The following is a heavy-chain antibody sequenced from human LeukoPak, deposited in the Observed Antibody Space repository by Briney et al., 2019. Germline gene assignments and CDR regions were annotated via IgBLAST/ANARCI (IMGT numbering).Heavy chain of an antibody. Sequence: SQTLSLTCTVSGGSISSGSYYWSWIRQPAGKGLEWIGYIYYSGSTNYNPSLKSRVTISVDTSKNQFSLKLSSVTAADTAVYYCARRTYSSSNWYFDLWGRGTLVTVSS. CDR2: IYYSGST. J-gene: IGHJ2*01. CDR3: ARRTYSSSNWYFDL. D-gene: IGHD6-6*01. V-gene: IGHV4-61*10. CDR1: GGSISSGSYY.